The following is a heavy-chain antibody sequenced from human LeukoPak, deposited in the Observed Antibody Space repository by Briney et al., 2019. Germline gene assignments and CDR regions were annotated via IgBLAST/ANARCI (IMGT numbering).Heavy chain of an antibody. CDR1: GFTFSSYA. D-gene: IGHD6-13*01. CDR3: ARGTTRLGSSWPYWYFDL. CDR2: ISYDGSNK. J-gene: IGHJ2*01. V-gene: IGHV3-30-3*01. Sequence: GGSLRLSCAASGFTFSSYAMHWVRQAPGKGLEWVAVISYDGSNKYYADSVKGRFTISRDNSKNTLYLQMNSLRAEDTAVYYCARGTTRLGSSWPYWYFDLWGRGTLVTVSS.